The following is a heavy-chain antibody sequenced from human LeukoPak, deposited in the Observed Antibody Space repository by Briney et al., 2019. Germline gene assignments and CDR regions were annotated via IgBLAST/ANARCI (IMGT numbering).Heavy chain of an antibody. CDR3: ARNVNGANYFDY. Sequence: SVKVSCKASGGTFSSYAISWVRQAPGQGLEWMGGIIPIFGTANYAQKFQGRVTITADESTSTAYMELSSLRSEDTAVYYCARNVNGANYFDYWGQGTLVTVSS. J-gene: IGHJ4*02. V-gene: IGHV1-69*13. CDR2: IIPIFGTA. D-gene: IGHD4/OR15-4a*01. CDR1: GGTFSSYA.